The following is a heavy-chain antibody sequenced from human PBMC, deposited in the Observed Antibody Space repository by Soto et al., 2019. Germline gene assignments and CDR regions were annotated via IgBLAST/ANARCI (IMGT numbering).Heavy chain of an antibody. V-gene: IGHV1-69*13. Sequence: SAKVSCKASGGTFSSYAISWVRQAPGQGLEWMGGIIPIFGTANYAQKFQGRVTITADESTSTAYMELSSLRSEDTAVYYCARDRAGYSSGWYDYWGQGTLVTVSS. CDR3: ARDRAGYSSGWYDY. CDR1: GGTFSSYA. CDR2: IIPIFGTA. J-gene: IGHJ4*02. D-gene: IGHD6-19*01.